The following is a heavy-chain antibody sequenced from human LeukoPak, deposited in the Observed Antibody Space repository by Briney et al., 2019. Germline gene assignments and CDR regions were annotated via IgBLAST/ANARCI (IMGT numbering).Heavy chain of an antibody. CDR1: GGSISSYY. J-gene: IGHJ4*02. V-gene: IGHV4-59*01. CDR2: IYYSGST. Sequence: PSETLSLTCTVSGGSISSYYWGWIRQPPGKGLEWIGYIYYSGSTNYNPSLKSRVTISVDTSKNQFSLKLSSVTAADTAVYYCAREVAAAAEYYFDYWGQGTLVTVSS. D-gene: IGHD6-13*01. CDR3: AREVAAAAEYYFDY.